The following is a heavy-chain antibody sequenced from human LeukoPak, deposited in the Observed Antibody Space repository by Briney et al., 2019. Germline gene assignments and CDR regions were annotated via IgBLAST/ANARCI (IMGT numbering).Heavy chain of an antibody. V-gene: IGHV1-8*02. J-gene: IGHJ3*02. CDR1: GYTFTSYD. CDR2: MNHNSGNT. Sequence: ASVKVSCKASGYTFTSYDINWVRQATGQGLEWMGWMNHNSGNTGYAQKFQGRVTMTTDTSTSTAYMELRSLRSDDTAVYYCARGRKNYYDSSGYYTDAFDIWGQGTMVTVSS. CDR3: ARGRKNYYDSSGYYTDAFDI. D-gene: IGHD3-22*01.